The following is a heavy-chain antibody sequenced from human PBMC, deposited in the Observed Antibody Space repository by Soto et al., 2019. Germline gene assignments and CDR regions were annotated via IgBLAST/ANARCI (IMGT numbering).Heavy chain of an antibody. V-gene: IGHV3-21*01. D-gene: IGHD2-15*01. Sequence: EVQLVESGGGLVKPGGSLRLSCAASGFTFSRYSMNWVRQAPGKGLEWVSSISSSSSYIYYADAVKGRFTISRDNAKNSLDLQMNSVRAEDTAVYYCARTVRTKDIVVVVAGGDDAFDIWGQGTMVTVSS. CDR3: ARTVRTKDIVVVVAGGDDAFDI. CDR1: GFTFSRYS. CDR2: ISSSSSYI. J-gene: IGHJ3*02.